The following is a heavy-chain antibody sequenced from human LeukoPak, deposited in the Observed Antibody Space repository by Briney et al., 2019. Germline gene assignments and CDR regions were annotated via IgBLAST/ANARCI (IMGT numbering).Heavy chain of an antibody. CDR2: IYYSGST. J-gene: IGHJ4*02. CDR1: GGSISSYY. V-gene: IGHV4-59*08. CDR3: ARHVRGYSSSWIKPTGYFDY. D-gene: IGHD6-13*01. Sequence: SETLSLTCTVSGGSISSYYWSWIRQPPGKGLEWIGYIYYSGSTNYNPSLKSRVTISVDTSKNQFSLKLSSVTAADTAVYYCARHVRGYSSSWIKPTGYFDYWGQGTLVTVSS.